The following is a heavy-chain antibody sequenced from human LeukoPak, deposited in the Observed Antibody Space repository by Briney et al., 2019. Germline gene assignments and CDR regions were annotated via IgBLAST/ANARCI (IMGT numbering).Heavy chain of an antibody. V-gene: IGHV3-23*01. D-gene: IGHD2-2*01. CDR3: AAIPAATKGRDY. J-gene: IGHJ4*02. CDR1: GFTFSSYA. Sequence: GGSLRLSCAASGFTFSSYAMSWVRRAPGKGLEWVSAISGSGGSTYYADSVKGRFTISRDNSKNTLYLQMNSLRAEDTAVYYCAAIPAATKGRDYWGQGTLVTVSS. CDR2: ISGSGGST.